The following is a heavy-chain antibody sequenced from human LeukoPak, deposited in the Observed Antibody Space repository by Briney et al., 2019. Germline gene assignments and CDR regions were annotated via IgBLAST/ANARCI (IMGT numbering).Heavy chain of an antibody. Sequence: ASVKVSCKAPGYTFTSYGISWVRQAPGQGLEWMGWISAYNGSTNYAQKLQGRVTMTTDTSTSTAYMELRSLRSDDTAVYYCARISYYYDSSGYDYWGQGTLVTVSS. V-gene: IGHV1-18*01. CDR3: ARISYYYDSSGYDY. CDR1: GYTFTSYG. D-gene: IGHD3-22*01. CDR2: ISAYNGST. J-gene: IGHJ4*02.